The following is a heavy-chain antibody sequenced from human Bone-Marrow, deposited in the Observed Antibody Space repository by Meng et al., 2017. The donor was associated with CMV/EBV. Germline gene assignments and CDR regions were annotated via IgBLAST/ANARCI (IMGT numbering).Heavy chain of an antibody. Sequence: ESLKISCAVSGFSFSRHSMNWVRQAPGKGLEWVSSISSSSSYIYYADSVKGRFAISRDNSKNTLYLQMNSLRAEDTAVYYWAKDRGTVTTQATDYWGQGTLVTVSS. V-gene: IGHV3-21*01. J-gene: IGHJ4*02. CDR3: AKDRGTVTTQATDY. CDR2: ISSSSSYI. D-gene: IGHD4-11*01. CDR1: GFSFSRHS.